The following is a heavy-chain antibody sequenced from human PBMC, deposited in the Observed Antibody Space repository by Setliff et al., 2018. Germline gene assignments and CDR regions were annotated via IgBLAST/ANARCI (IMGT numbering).Heavy chain of an antibody. CDR1: GFTFSNYG. J-gene: IGHJ4*02. D-gene: IGHD2-15*01. Sequence: PGGSLRLSCVASGFTFSNYGIHWVRQAPGKGLEWVALIWNDGSNKFYGDSVRDRFTISRDNSKSTLYLQMDSLRAEDAAIYYCAKGSCSGGSCYFKAQEFDYWGQGTLVTVSS. CDR3: AKGSCSGGSCYFKAQEFDY. V-gene: IGHV3-33*06. CDR2: IWNDGSNK.